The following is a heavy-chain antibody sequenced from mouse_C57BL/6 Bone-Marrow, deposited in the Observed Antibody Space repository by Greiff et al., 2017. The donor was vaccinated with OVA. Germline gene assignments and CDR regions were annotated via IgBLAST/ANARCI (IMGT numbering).Heavy chain of an antibody. CDR1: CYTFTSYW. CDR3: ARIYYYGSPFAY. CDR2: IYPGSGST. Sequence: VQLQQPGAELVKPGASVKMSCKASCYTFTSYWITWVKQRPGQGLEWIGDIYPGSGSTNYNEKFKSKATLTVDTSSSTAYMQLSSLTSEDSAVYYCARIYYYGSPFAYWGQGTLVTVSA. V-gene: IGHV1-55*01. D-gene: IGHD1-1*01. J-gene: IGHJ3*01.